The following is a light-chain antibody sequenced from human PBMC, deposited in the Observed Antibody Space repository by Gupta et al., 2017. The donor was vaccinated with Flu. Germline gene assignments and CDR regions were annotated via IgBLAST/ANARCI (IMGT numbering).Light chain of an antibody. CDR1: ISDIGGYNY. Sequence: VTISCAGSISDIGGYNYVSWYQHHPGKVPKLIIYAVSERPSGVPARFSGSKSGNTASLTVSGLQAEDEADYFCSSYAGNNNLFLFGGGTKLTVL. CDR3: SSYAGNNNLFL. V-gene: IGLV2-8*01. CDR2: AVS. J-gene: IGLJ3*02.